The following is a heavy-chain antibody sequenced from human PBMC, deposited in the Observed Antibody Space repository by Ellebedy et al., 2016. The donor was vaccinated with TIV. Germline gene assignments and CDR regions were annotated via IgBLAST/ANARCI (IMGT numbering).Heavy chain of an antibody. CDR1: GLTLSNYW. CDR3: AASGSGSYVYFDY. J-gene: IGHJ4*02. D-gene: IGHD1-26*01. V-gene: IGHV3-74*01. Sequence: GESLKISCAASGLTLSNYWMHWVRQDPGKGLVWVSRINSDGSSTAYADSVKGRFTISRDNAKNTLYLQMNSLRAEDTAVYYCAASGSGSYVYFDYWGQGTLVTVSS. CDR2: INSDGSST.